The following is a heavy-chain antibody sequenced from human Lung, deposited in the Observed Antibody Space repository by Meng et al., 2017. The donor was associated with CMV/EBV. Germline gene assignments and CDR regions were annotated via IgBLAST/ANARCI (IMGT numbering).Heavy chain of an antibody. Sequence: GEXXTISCAVSGINFNTYWMHWVRQVPGKGLVWLSRIYSDGISTRYADSVKGRFTISRDNTKNTLYLQMNGLRAEDTAVYYCAREPGRGAFDIWGQGTMVTVSS. J-gene: IGHJ3*02. CDR2: IYSDGIST. D-gene: IGHD3-10*01. V-gene: IGHV3-74*01. CDR1: GINFNTYW. CDR3: AREPGRGAFDI.